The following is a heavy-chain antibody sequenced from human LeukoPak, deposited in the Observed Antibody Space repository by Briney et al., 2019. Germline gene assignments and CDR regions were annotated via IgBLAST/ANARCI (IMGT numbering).Heavy chain of an antibody. V-gene: IGHV4-61*01. Sequence: SETLSLTCTVSGYSISSGYYWSWIRQPPGKGLDWIGYIYHSGSTNYNPSLKSRFTISLDTSKNQSSLKLSSVTAADTAVYYCARTYYYGSGRYFDYWGQGTLVTVSS. CDR1: GYSISSGYY. J-gene: IGHJ4*02. CDR2: IYHSGST. CDR3: ARTYYYGSGRYFDY. D-gene: IGHD3-10*01.